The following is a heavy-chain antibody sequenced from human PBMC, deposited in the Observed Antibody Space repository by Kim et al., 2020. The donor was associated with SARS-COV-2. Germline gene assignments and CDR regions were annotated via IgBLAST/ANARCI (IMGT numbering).Heavy chain of an antibody. CDR1: GYNFISYD. Sequence: ASVKVSCKASGYNFISYDMNWLRQATGQGPEWMGWINPESGNRYYAQKFQGRLTLTWNTSMSTHYMEMTGLTSEDTAVYYCAGVVKGMVSYFDEGGQGT. CDR3: AGVVKGMVSYFDE. CDR2: INPESGNR. D-gene: IGHD2-21*01. J-gene: IGHJ4*02. V-gene: IGHV1-8*01.